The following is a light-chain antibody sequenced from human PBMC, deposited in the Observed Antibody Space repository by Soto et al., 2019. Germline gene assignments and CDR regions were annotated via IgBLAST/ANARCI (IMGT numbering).Light chain of an antibody. J-gene: IGKJ1*01. CDR2: WAS. Sequence: DIVMTQSPDSQAVSLGERATINCKSSQTVLHTSSNTNFLAWFQQKPGQPPKLLIFWASTRESGVPDRVSCSGSGTDFTLTISSLQAEDVAVYYCQQYYSTPWTFGQGTKVEIK. V-gene: IGKV4-1*01. CDR1: QTVLHTSSNTNF. CDR3: QQYYSTPWT.